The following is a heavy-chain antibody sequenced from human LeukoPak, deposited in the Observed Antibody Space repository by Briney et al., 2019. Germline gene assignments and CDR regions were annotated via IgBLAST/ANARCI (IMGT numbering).Heavy chain of an antibody. V-gene: IGHV4-59*01. J-gene: IGHJ2*01. CDR3: ARVYYSNSYDYWYFDL. Sequence: SETLSLTCTVSGGSISSDYWNWVRQPPAKGLGWVGYIYYSGTTNYNPSLKSRVTISVDTPKNQFSLKLSSVTAADTAVYYCARVYYSNSYDYWYFDLWGRGTLVTVSS. CDR1: GGSISSDY. D-gene: IGHD6-13*01. CDR2: IYYSGTT.